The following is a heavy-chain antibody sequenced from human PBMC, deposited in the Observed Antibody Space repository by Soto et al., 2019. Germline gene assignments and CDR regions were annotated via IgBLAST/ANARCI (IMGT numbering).Heavy chain of an antibody. V-gene: IGHV4-4*07. Sequence: QVQLQESGPGLVKPSETLSLTCTVSGGSISSYYGSWIRQPAWKGLEWMGRIYTSGRTNYNHSHKSRVPMSVDKSKNQFALKLSSVTAADKAVYYCAREAAGGTPSHFWYFDLWGRGTLVTVSS. CDR3: AREAAGGTPSHFWYFDL. J-gene: IGHJ2*01. CDR1: GGSISSYY. D-gene: IGHD6-13*01. CDR2: IYTSGRT.